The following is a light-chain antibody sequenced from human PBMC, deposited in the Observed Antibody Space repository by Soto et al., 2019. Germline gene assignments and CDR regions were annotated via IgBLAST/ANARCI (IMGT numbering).Light chain of an antibody. CDR2: DTS. J-gene: IGKJ1*01. CDR1: QSVSSSH. CDR3: QQYGSSGT. V-gene: IGKV3-20*01. Sequence: EVELTQSPGTLSLSPGERATLSCRASQSVSSSHLAWYQQKRGQAPRLLIYDTSTRATGIPDRFSGSGSGTDFTLTISRLEPEDFAVYYCQQYGSSGTFGQGTKVDIK.